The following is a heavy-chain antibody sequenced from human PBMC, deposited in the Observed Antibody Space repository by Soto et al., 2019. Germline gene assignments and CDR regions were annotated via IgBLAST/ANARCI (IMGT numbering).Heavy chain of an antibody. J-gene: IGHJ6*01. CDR2: MNANSGNT. D-gene: IGHD3-10*01. CDR1: RYTFTRCD. CDR3: ARGQSRGVG. V-gene: IGHV1-8*01. Sequence: ASVKVSCRASRYTFTRCDINWVRRATGQGLEWMGWMNANSGNTGDAQKFQGRVTMTRSTAISTAYMERSSRRSEDTAVYYGARGQSRGVGWGQGHMVTVSS.